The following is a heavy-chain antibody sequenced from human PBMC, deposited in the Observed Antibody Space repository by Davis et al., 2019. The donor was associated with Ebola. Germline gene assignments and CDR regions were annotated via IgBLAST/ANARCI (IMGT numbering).Heavy chain of an antibody. CDR2: ISASGGAT. CDR1: GFLFSSYA. D-gene: IGHD6-13*01. J-gene: IGHJ4*02. Sequence: GESLKISCAASGFLFSSYAMSWVRQAPGRGLEWVSSISASGGATFYADSVKGRIVMSRDNSNDTLYLRMNNLRAEDTAIYYCAKDRYPSAALDHWGQGTLVTVSS. CDR3: AKDRYPSAALDH. V-gene: IGHV3-23*01.